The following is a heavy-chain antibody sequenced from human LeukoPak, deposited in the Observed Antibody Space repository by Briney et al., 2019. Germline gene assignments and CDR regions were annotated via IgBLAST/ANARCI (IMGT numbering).Heavy chain of an antibody. Sequence: GGSLRLSCAASGFAFSSYAMHWVRQAPGKGLEWVAVISYDGSNKYYADSVKGRFTISRDNSKNTLYLQMNSLRAEDTAVYYCARGGENDSSGYYYARPFDYWGQGTLVTVSS. CDR3: ARGGENDSSGYYYARPFDY. J-gene: IGHJ4*02. CDR1: GFAFSSYA. V-gene: IGHV3-30-3*01. D-gene: IGHD3-22*01. CDR2: ISYDGSNK.